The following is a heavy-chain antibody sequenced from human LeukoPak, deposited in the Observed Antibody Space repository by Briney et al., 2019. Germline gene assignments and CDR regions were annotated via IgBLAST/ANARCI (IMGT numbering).Heavy chain of an antibody. D-gene: IGHD6-13*01. V-gene: IGHV3-11*04. CDR1: GFTFSDYY. Sequence: GGSLRLSCATSGFTFSDYYMSWIRQAPGKGLEWVSYISSSGSPIYYADSVKGRFTISRDNAKNSLFLQMNSLRAEDTAVYYCARDGSSSWTYFDYWGQGTLVTVSS. CDR3: ARDGSSSWTYFDY. J-gene: IGHJ4*02. CDR2: ISSSGSPI.